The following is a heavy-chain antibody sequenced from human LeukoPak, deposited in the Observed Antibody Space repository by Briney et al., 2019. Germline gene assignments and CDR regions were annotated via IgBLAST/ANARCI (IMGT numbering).Heavy chain of an antibody. CDR1: GYTFTGYY. Sequence: ASVKVSCKTSGYTFTGYYMHWVRQAPGQGLEWMGWINPNSGGTNYAQKFQGRVTMTRDTSISTAYMELSRLRSDDTAVYYCARERTLTSCYDYWGQGTLVTVSS. J-gene: IGHJ4*02. CDR3: ARERTLTSCYDY. CDR2: INPNSGGT. D-gene: IGHD2-15*01. V-gene: IGHV1-2*02.